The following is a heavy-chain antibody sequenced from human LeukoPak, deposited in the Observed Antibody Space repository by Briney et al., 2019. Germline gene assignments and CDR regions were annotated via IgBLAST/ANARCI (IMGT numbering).Heavy chain of an antibody. CDR2: ISSSSSTI. J-gene: IGHJ4*02. D-gene: IGHD2-8*01. CDR3: ARDLLMVYATRPNYFDY. V-gene: IGHV3-48*01. Sequence: GGSLRLSCAASGFTFSSYSMTWVRQAPGKGLEWVSYISSSSSTIYYADSVKGRFTISRDNAKNSLYLQMNSLRAEDTAVYYCARDLLMVYATRPNYFDYWGQGTLVTVSS. CDR1: GFTFSSYS.